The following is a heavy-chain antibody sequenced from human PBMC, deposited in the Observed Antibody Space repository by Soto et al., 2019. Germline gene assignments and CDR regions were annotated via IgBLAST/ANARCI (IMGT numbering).Heavy chain of an antibody. Sequence: SQTLSLTCAISGDSVSSNSAAWNWIRESPSRGLEWLGRTYYRSKWYNDYAVSVKSRITINPDTSKNQFSLQLNSVTPEDTAVYYCARERSGYDLEGERYNWFDPWGQGTLVTVSS. J-gene: IGHJ5*02. CDR3: ARERSGYDLEGERYNWFDP. CDR1: GDSVSSNSAA. V-gene: IGHV6-1*01. D-gene: IGHD5-12*01. CDR2: TYYRSKWYN.